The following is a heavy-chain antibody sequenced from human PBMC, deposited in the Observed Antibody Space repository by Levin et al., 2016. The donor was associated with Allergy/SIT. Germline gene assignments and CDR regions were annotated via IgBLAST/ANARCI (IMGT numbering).Heavy chain of an antibody. CDR3: ARGPHFDNYAMS. CDR2: MNPNTGET. D-gene: IGHD3-9*01. V-gene: IGHV1-8*01. CDR1: GYSFPSSD. Sequence: ASVKVSCKASGYSFPSSDILWVRQATGQGLEWMGWMNPNTGETAYARNFQGRVTMTRDTSISTAYLELNTLKSEDTAVYYCARGPHFDNYAMSWGQGTLVTVSS. J-gene: IGHJ5*02.